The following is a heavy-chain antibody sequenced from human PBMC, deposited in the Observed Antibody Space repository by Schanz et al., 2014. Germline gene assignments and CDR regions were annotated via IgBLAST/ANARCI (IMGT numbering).Heavy chain of an antibody. J-gene: IGHJ4*02. CDR2: VFYTGTT. Sequence: QLQLQESGPGLVKPSETLSLICSVSGGSINSNSYYWGWIRQPPGKGLEWIGNVFYTGTTYTNPSRRSRHTVSVYPSKNRFTLKLTAVSAADTAVYFCARHGPLAGIPLDYWGRGTLVTVSS. CDR3: ARHGPLAGIPLDY. CDR1: GGSINSNSYY. V-gene: IGHV4-39*01. D-gene: IGHD6-19*01.